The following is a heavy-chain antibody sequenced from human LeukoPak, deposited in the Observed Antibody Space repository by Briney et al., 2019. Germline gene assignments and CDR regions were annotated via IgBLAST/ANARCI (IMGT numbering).Heavy chain of an antibody. D-gene: IGHD3-10*01. J-gene: IGHJ4*02. CDR2: ISYDGSNK. V-gene: IGHV3-30*04. CDR1: GFTFSTYA. Sequence: PGRSLRLSCAASGFTFSTYAMHWVRQAPGKGLEWVAAISYDGSNKNYADSVKGRFTVSRDNSKNTLYLQMTSLRAEDTAIYYCAKVTYGSGTYGAFDSWGQGTLVTVSS. CDR3: AKVTYGSGTYGAFDS.